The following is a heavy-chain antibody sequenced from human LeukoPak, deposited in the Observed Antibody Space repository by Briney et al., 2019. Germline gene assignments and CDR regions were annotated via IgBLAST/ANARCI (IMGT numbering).Heavy chain of an antibody. CDR1: SASITNYY. V-gene: IGHV4-59*08. Sequence: SETLSLTCTVSSASITNYYWSWIRQPPGKGLEWIGYTYYSGSTYYNPSLKNRVSISVDTSKNQFSLNLSPVTAADTAVYYCARPYYYDSSIDPWGQGTLVTVSS. J-gene: IGHJ5*02. CDR3: ARPYYYDSSIDP. D-gene: IGHD3-22*01. CDR2: TYYSGST.